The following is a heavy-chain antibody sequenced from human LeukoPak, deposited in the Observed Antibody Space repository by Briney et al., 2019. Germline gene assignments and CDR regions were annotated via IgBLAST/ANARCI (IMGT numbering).Heavy chain of an antibody. J-gene: IGHJ4*02. CDR2: IYYSGST. CDR1: GGSISSSSHY. CDR3: ARQRTIAAAMYYFDY. D-gene: IGHD6-13*01. V-gene: IGHV4-39*01. Sequence: SETLSLTCTVSGGSISSSSHYWGWIRQPPGKGLERIVSIYYSGSTYYNPSLKSRVTISVDTSKNQFSLKLSSVTAADTAVYYCARQRTIAAAMYYFDYWGQGTLVTVSS.